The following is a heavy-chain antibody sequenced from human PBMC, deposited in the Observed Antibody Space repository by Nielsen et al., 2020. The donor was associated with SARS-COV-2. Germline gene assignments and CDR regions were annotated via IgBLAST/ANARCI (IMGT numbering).Heavy chain of an antibody. D-gene: IGHD4-11*01. J-gene: IGHJ5*02. CDR1: GGSISSNNYY. CDR2: LSCRGSA. V-gene: IGHV4-39*07. CDR3: ARAAVSTVGWFDP. Sequence: SETLSLTCTVSGGSISSNNYYWVWTRQPPGKGLEWIGSLSCRGSAYYNPSLRNRVTMSADTSKNQFSLRLSSGTAADTAVYYCARAAVSTVGWFDPWGQGTLVTVSS.